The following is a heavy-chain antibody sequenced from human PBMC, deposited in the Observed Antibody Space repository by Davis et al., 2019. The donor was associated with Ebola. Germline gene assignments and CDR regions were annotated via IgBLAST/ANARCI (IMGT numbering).Heavy chain of an antibody. CDR2: IYYSGST. CDR3: ARAEMATISDY. CDR1: GGSISSYY. D-gene: IGHD5-24*01. J-gene: IGHJ4*02. V-gene: IGHV4-59*12. Sequence: SETLSLTCTVSGGSISSYYWSWIRQPPGKGLEWIGYIYYSGSTNYNPSLKSRLTISVDTSKNQFSLKLSSVTAADTAVYYCARAEMATISDYWGQGTLVTVSS.